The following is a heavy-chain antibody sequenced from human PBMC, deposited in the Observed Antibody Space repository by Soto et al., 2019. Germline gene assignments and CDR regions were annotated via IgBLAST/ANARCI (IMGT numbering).Heavy chain of an antibody. CDR2: IYYSGRS. D-gene: IGHD4-4*01. J-gene: IGHJ5*02. CDR3: ARHSYYSNPLRFDP. V-gene: IGHV4-39*07. Sequence: PSETMSLTCTVSGGSSSSRNYYWGWIRQPPGKGLEWIGSIYYSGRSYYNPSLKSRVTISVDTSKNQFSLKLSSVTAAETAVYYCARHSYYSNPLRFDPWGQGTLVTVSS. CDR1: GGSSSSRNYY.